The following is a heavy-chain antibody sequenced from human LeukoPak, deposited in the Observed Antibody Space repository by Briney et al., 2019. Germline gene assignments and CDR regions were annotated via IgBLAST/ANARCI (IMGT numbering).Heavy chain of an antibody. J-gene: IGHJ4*02. CDR2: IYYSGST. V-gene: IGHV4-39*01. CDR1: GGSISSSSYY. Sequence: SETLSLTCTVSGGSISSSSYYWGWIRQPPGKGLEWIGSIYYSGSTYYNPSHKSRLTISVDPSKNQFSLKLSSVAAADTAVYYCARQYYGDYGGIFAYWGQGTLVTVSS. D-gene: IGHD4-17*01. CDR3: ARQYYGDYGGIFAY.